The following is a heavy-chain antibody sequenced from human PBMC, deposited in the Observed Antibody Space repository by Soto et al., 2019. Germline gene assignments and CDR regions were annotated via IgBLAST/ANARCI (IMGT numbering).Heavy chain of an antibody. CDR2: ITPLLGIT. V-gene: IGHV1-69*02. Sequence: QVQLVQSGAEVKKPGSSVRVSCKSSGASFSSFTITWVRQAPGQGLEWMGRITPLLGITDNAQRFQGRVTITADKSTSTSYMELSGLRSEDTAVYFCVRGPRGSLDIWGQGTMVTVSS. CDR1: GASFSSFT. D-gene: IGHD3-10*01. CDR3: VRGPRGSLDI. J-gene: IGHJ3*02.